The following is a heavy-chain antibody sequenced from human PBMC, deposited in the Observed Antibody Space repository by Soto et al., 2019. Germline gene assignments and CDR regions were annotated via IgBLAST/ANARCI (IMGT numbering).Heavy chain of an antibody. CDR3: ATKNPRGVITYYYYYYMDV. CDR1: GFTFSSYG. V-gene: IGHV3-33*01. Sequence: GGSLRLSCAASGFTFSSYGMHWVRQAPGKGLEWVAVIWYDGSNKYYADSVKGRFTISRDNSKNTLYLQMNSLRSEDTAVYYCATKNPRGVITYYYYYYMDVWGKGTTVTVSS. J-gene: IGHJ6*03. CDR2: IWYDGSNK. D-gene: IGHD3-10*01.